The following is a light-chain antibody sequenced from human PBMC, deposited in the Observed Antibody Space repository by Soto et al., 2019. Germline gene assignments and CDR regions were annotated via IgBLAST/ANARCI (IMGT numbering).Light chain of an antibody. CDR2: WAS. Sequence: DIVMTQSPDSLAVPLGERATINCKSSQSVLYGSNDQNYLAWYQQKPRQPPKLLIYWASTRESGVPDRFSGSGSGTDFTLTISSLQAEDVAVYYCQQYYNTGTFGQGTKVEIK. CDR1: QSVLYGSNDQNY. CDR3: QQYYNTGT. V-gene: IGKV4-1*01. J-gene: IGKJ1*01.